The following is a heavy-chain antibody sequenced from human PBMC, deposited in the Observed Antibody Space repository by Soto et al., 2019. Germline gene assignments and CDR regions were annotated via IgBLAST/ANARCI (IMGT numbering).Heavy chain of an antibody. J-gene: IGHJ4*02. CDR2: ISYDGYNK. D-gene: IGHD2-15*01. CDR1: GFIFSTFA. V-gene: IGHV3-30-3*01. Sequence: GGSLRLSCAASGFIFSTFAMHWVRQAPGKGLEWVAVISYDGYNKYYADSVKGRFTISRDNSENTLYLQMNSLRAEDTAVYYCAKDGSYCSGGSCYTRRYFDYWGQGTLVTVSS. CDR3: AKDGSYCSGGSCYTRRYFDY.